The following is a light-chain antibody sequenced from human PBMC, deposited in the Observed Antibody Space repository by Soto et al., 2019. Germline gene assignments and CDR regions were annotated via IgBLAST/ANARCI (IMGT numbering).Light chain of an antibody. Sequence: DIHMTQSPSFVSASVGDRVTVTCRASQDISYWLAWYQQKPGKAPNLLIYTSSTLGSGVPSRFSGSGSGTDFTLTISSLQPEDFGTYYCQQAGSFPITFGQGTRLEIK. CDR2: TSS. CDR1: QDISYW. J-gene: IGKJ5*01. V-gene: IGKV1-12*01. CDR3: QQAGSFPIT.